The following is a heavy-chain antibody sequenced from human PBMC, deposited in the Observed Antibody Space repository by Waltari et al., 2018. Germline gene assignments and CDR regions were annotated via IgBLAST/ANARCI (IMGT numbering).Heavy chain of an antibody. CDR1: GYTLTELS. D-gene: IGHD3-22*01. CDR3: ATEGHYYYDSSGLPRPLDY. Sequence: QVQLVQSGAEVKKPGASVKVSCKVSGYTLTELSMHWVRPATGKGREWMGGFDPEDGETIYAQKFQGRVTMTEDTSTDTAYMELSSLRSEDTAVYYCATEGHYYYDSSGLPRPLDYWGQGTLVTVSS. CDR2: FDPEDGET. J-gene: IGHJ4*02. V-gene: IGHV1-24*01.